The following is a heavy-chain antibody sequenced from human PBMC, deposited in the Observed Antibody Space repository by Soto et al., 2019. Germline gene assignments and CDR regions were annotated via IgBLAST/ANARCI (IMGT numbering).Heavy chain of an antibody. CDR2: INAGNGNT. D-gene: IGHD1-7*01. V-gene: IGHV1-3*01. Sequence: GASVKVSCKASGYTFTSYAIHWVRQAPGQRLEWMGWINAGNGNTKYSQKFQGRVTITRDTSASTAYMELSSLRSEDTAVYYCARFSSHISYDETTYWGQGTLVTVSS. CDR3: ARFSSHISYDETTY. J-gene: IGHJ4*02. CDR1: GYTFTSYA.